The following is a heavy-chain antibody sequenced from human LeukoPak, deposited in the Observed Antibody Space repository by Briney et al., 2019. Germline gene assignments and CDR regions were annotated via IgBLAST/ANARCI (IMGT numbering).Heavy chain of an antibody. CDR1: GFTFSSYE. D-gene: IGHD3-10*01. CDR3: ARDLRMVRGVYPFDI. V-gene: IGHV3-21*01. J-gene: IGHJ3*02. CDR2: ISTSSIYI. Sequence: GGSLRLSCAASGFTFSSYEMNWVRQAPGKGLEWVSSISTSSIYIYYADSVKGRFTISRDNAKNSLYLQMNSLRAEDTAAYYCARDLRMVRGVYPFDIWGQGTMVTVSS.